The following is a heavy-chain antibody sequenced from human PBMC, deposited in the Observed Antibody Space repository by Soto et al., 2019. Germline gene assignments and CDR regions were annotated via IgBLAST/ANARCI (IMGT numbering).Heavy chain of an antibody. D-gene: IGHD2-21*01. CDR1: GFTFSNAW. Sequence: GVSLRLSCAASGFTFSNAWMSWVRQAPGKGLEWVGRIKSKTDGGTTDYAAPVKGRFTISRDDSKNTLYLQMNSLKTEDTAVYYCTTETYLHAFDIWGQGTMVTVSS. J-gene: IGHJ3*02. CDR2: IKSKTDGGTT. CDR3: TTETYLHAFDI. V-gene: IGHV3-15*01.